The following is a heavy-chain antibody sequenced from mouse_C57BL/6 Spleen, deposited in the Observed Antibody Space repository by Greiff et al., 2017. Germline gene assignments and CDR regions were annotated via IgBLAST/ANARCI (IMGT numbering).Heavy chain of an antibody. D-gene: IGHD2-4*01. Sequence: QVQLKQSGPELVKPGASVKISCKASGYAFSSSWMNWVKQRPGRGLEWIGRIYPGDGDTNYNGKFKGKATLTADKSSSTAYMHLSSLTSEDSAVYFCSRGDYGERHWFAYWGQGTLLTVSA. CDR2: IYPGDGDT. J-gene: IGHJ3*01. V-gene: IGHV1-82*01. CDR1: GYAFSSSW. CDR3: SRGDYGERHWFAY.